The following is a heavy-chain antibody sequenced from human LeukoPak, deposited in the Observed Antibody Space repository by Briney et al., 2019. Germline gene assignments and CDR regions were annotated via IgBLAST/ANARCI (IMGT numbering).Heavy chain of an antibody. V-gene: IGHV1-46*01. Sequence: ASVKVSCKASGYTFTSYYMHWVRQAPGQGLEWMGIINPSGGSTSYAQKFQGGVTMTRDMSTSTVYMELRSLRSDDTAVYYCARDHYDYVWGSESQFDYWGQGTLVTVSS. CDR3: ARDHYDYVWGSESQFDY. CDR2: INPSGGST. CDR1: GYTFTSYY. J-gene: IGHJ4*02. D-gene: IGHD3-16*01.